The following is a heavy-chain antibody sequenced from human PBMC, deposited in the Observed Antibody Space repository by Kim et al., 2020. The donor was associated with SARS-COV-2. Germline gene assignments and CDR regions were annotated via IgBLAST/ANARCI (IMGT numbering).Heavy chain of an antibody. V-gene: IGHV3-30*18. CDR1: GFTFSLYD. J-gene: IGHJ3*01. Sequence: GGSLRLSCAAAGFTFSLYDMHWVRQAPGKGLEWVAVISNDGSKIYYVESVKGRFTISRDNSRSTVHLQMTSLRSEDTAVYHCAKGFRDKYDGVYDGFDVWGQGTTVSVSS. CDR3: AKGFRDKYDGVYDGFDV. D-gene: IGHD1-1*01. CDR2: ISNDGSKI.